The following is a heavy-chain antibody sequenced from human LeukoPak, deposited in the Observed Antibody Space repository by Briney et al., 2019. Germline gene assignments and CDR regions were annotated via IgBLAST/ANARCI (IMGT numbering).Heavy chain of an antibody. CDR2: INHSGST. CDR3: ARGERGWSGYYVRLVGFYY. V-gene: IGHV4-34*01. CDR1: GGSFSGYY. J-gene: IGHJ4*02. Sequence: SETLSLTCAVYGGSFSGYYWSWTRQPPGKGLEWIGEINHSGSTNYNPFLKSRVTISVDTSKNQFSLKLSSVTAADTAVYYCARGERGWSGYYVRLVGFYYWGQGTLVTVSS. D-gene: IGHD3-3*01.